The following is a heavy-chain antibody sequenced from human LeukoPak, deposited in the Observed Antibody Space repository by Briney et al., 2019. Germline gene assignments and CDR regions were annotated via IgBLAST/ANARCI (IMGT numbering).Heavy chain of an antibody. J-gene: IGHJ4*02. Sequence: GGSLRLSCAASGFTFSSYSMNWVRQAPGKGLEWVSSISSSSSYIYYADSVKGRFTISRDNAKNSLYLQMNSLRAEDTAVYYCAREPHYSSSWYREEYWGQGTLVTVSS. V-gene: IGHV3-21*01. CDR1: GFTFSSYS. D-gene: IGHD6-13*01. CDR3: AREPHYSSSWYREEY. CDR2: ISSSSSYI.